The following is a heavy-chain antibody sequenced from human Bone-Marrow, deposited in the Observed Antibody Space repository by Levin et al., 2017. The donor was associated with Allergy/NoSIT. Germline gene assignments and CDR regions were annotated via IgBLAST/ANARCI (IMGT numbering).Heavy chain of an antibody. Sequence: SLRLSCLASGFDFDDYAMYWVRQVPGKGLEWVSSINWDGYRTGYADSVKGRFTISRDNAKNSLYLEMNSLRAEDSALYYCARDIDSRGVAGYYGMDVWGQGTTVTVSS. CDR1: GFDFDDYA. CDR2: INWDGYRT. D-gene: IGHD6-19*01. J-gene: IGHJ6*02. V-gene: IGHV3-9*01. CDR3: ARDIDSRGVAGYYGMDV.